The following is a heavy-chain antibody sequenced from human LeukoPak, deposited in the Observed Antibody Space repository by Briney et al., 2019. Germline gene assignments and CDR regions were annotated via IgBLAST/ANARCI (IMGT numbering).Heavy chain of an antibody. CDR2: ISATSGRI. CDR1: GFTFSSYA. D-gene: IGHD1/OR15-1a*01. V-gene: IGHV3-23*01. J-gene: IGHJ4*02. CDR3: AKDPAAVFASSVWNRVFYFDY. Sequence: GGSLRLSCAASGFTFSSYAMTWVRQAPGKGLEWVSTISATSGRISYAASVSGRFTISRDNSKNTLYLEMNSLRDEDTAVYYCAKDPAAVFASSVWNRVFYFDYWGRGTLVTVSS.